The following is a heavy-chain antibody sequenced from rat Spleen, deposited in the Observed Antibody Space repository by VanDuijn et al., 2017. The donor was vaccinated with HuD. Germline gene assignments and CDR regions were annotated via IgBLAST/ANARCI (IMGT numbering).Heavy chain of an antibody. CDR1: GFTFTKYG. CDR3: TTTWNFDY. Sequence: EEELVESGGGLVQPGRSMKLSCAVSGFTFTKYGMAWVRQAPTKGLEWVASISTSGDSTYYRDSVKGRFTISRDNAKSTLYLRRDSLRAEDTATYYCTTTWNFDYWGQGVMVTVAS. J-gene: IGHJ2*01. V-gene: IGHV5-27*01. CDR2: ISTSGDST.